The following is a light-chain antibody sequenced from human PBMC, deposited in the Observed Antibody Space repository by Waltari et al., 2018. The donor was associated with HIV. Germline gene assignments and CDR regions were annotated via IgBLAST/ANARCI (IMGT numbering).Light chain of an antibody. CDR3: QGYDRAPYT. CDR2: ATS. V-gene: IGKV1-27*01. Sequence: DVQMTQSPSSLSASVGDRVAITCRASQAIGSDLAWYQQKPGKVPKLLIYATSTLQSGVPSRFSGSGSGTDFTLTITSLQTEDFAFYYCQGYDRAPYTFGPGTKLELK. CDR1: QAIGSD. J-gene: IGKJ2*01.